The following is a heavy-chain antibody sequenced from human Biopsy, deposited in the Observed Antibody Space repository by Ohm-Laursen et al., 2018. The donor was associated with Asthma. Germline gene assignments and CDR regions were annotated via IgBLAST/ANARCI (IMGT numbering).Heavy chain of an antibody. V-gene: IGHV4-34*01. CDR2: INHSGST. D-gene: IGHD6-13*01. J-gene: IGHJ6*02. Sequence: SQTLSLTCAVYGGSFSGYYWSWIHQPPGKGLEWIGEINHSGSTNYNPSIKSRVTISVDTSKNHFSLNLSSVTAADAAVYYCARITNERIGAAGRYYYYGMDVWGQGTTVTVSS. CDR1: GGSFSGYY. CDR3: ARITNERIGAAGRYYYYGMDV.